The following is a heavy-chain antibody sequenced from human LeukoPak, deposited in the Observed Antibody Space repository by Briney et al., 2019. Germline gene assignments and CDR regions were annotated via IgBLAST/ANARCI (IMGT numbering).Heavy chain of an antibody. CDR3: AMSGKSIAVAGYFDY. Sequence: SVKVSCKASGGTFSSYAISWVRQAPGQGLEWMGRIIPILGIANYAQKFQGRVTITADKSTSTAYMELSSLRSEDTAVYYCAMSGKSIAVAGYFDYWGQGTLVTVS. V-gene: IGHV1-69*04. D-gene: IGHD6-19*01. CDR1: GGTFSSYA. J-gene: IGHJ4*02. CDR2: IIPILGIA.